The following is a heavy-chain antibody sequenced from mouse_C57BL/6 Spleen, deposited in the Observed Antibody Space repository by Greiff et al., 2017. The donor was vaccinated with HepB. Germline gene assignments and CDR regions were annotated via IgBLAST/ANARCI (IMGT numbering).Heavy chain of an antibody. J-gene: IGHJ1*03. CDR2: IRNKANGYTT. D-gene: IGHD1-1*01. CDR1: GFTFTDYY. Sequence: EVMLVESGGGLVQPGGSLSLSCAASGFTFTDYYMSWVRQPPGKALEWLGFIRNKANGYTTEYSASVKGRFTISRDNSQSILYLQMNALRAEDSATYYCARYIRATVVEAMDYYWYFDVWGTGTTVTVSS. CDR3: ARYIRATVVEAMDYYWYFDV. V-gene: IGHV7-3*01.